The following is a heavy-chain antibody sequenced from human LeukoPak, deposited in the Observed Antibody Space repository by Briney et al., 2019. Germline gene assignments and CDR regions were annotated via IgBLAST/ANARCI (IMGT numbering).Heavy chain of an antibody. Sequence: ASVKVSCKASGYSFIDFYIHFVRQAPGQGLEWMGWINPNSGGTNYAQKFQGRVTMTRDTSISTAYMELSRLRSDDTAVYYCARDQRGSLVPIDYWGQGTLVTVSS. CDR1: GYSFIDFY. CDR3: ARDQRGSLVPIDY. J-gene: IGHJ4*02. CDR2: INPNSGGT. V-gene: IGHV1-2*02. D-gene: IGHD1-26*01.